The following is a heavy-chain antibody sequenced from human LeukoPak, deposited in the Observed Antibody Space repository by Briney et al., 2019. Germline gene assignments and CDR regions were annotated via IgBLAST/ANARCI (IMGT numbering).Heavy chain of an antibody. Sequence: GATVKLSCKASGYTFTSYGISWARQAPGQGLEWMGCIRAYNGNTNYAQKLQGRVTMTTDTSTSTAYMELRSLISDDTAVYYCAREMWSYRSSYYFGYWGQGALVTVSS. J-gene: IGHJ4*02. CDR1: GYTFTSYG. V-gene: IGHV1-18*04. CDR2: IRAYNGNT. CDR3: AREMWSYRSSYYFGY. D-gene: IGHD6-13*01.